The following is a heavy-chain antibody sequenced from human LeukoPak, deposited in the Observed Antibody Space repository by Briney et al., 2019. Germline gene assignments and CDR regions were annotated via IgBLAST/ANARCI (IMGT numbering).Heavy chain of an antibody. CDR2: IIPILGIA. CDR1: GYTFTSYA. CDR3: ARSVSSSWYSLGY. V-gene: IGHV1-69*04. Sequence: GASVKVSCKASGYTFTSYAISWVRQAPGQGLEWMGRIIPILGIANYAQKFQGRVTITADKSTSTAYMELSSLRSEDTAVYYCARSVSSSWYSLGYWGQGTLVTVSS. J-gene: IGHJ4*02. D-gene: IGHD6-13*01.